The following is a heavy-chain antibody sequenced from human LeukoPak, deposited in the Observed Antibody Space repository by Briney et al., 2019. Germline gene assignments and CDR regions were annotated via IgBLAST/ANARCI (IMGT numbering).Heavy chain of an antibody. Sequence: PSETLSLTCAVSCYSISSGYYWGWIRQPPGKGLEWIGSIYHSGSTYYNPSLKSRVTISVDTSKNQFSLKLSSVTAADTAVYYCAKMGHNYGYDYWGQGTLVTVSS. CDR3: AKMGHNYGYDY. CDR2: IYHSGST. D-gene: IGHD5-18*01. V-gene: IGHV4-38-2*01. CDR1: CYSISSGYY. J-gene: IGHJ4*02.